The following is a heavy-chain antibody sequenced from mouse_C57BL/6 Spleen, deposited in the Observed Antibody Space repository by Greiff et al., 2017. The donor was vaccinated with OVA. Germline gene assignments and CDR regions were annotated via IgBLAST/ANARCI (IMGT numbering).Heavy chain of an antibody. Sequence: DVMLVESGGGLVKPGGSLKLSCAASGFTFSDYGMHWVRQAPEKGLEWVAYISSGSSTIYYADTVKGRFTISRDNAKNTLFLQMTSLRSEDTAMYYCARKSKEAWFAYWGQGTLVTVSA. V-gene: IGHV5-17*01. CDR2: ISSGSSTI. D-gene: IGHD2-5*01. J-gene: IGHJ3*01. CDR3: ARKSKEAWFAY. CDR1: GFTFSDYG.